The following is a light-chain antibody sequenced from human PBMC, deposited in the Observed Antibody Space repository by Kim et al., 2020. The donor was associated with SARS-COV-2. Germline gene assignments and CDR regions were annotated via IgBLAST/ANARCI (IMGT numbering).Light chain of an antibody. Sequence: QSALTQPRSVSGSPGQSVTISCTGTSSDVGGYNYVSWYQQHPGKAPKLMIYDVSKRPSGVPDRFSGSKSGNTASLTISGLQAEDEADCYCCSYAGSYTLVFGGGTQLTVL. CDR3: CSYAGSYTLV. V-gene: IGLV2-11*01. CDR2: DVS. CDR1: SSDVGGYNY. J-gene: IGLJ3*02.